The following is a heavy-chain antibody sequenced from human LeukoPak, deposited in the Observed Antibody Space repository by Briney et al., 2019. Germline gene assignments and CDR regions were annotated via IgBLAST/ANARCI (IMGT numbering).Heavy chain of an antibody. CDR2: ISSSGSIV. J-gene: IGHJ3*02. Sequence: PGGSLRLSCAASRFTFSDYYMSWIRQAPGQGLEWVSYISSSGSIVYYADSVKGRFTISRDTAKNSLYLQMNSLRAEDTAVYYCARGYIPGTFDIWGQGTMVTVSS. V-gene: IGHV3-11*04. CDR1: RFTFSDYY. D-gene: IGHD1-14*01. CDR3: ARGYIPGTFDI.